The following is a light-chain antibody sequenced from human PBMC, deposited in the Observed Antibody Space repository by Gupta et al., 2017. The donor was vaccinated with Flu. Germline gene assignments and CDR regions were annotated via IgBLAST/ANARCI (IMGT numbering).Light chain of an antibody. CDR2: DDS. CDR1: GIGCKT. V-gene: IGLV3-21*02. Sequence: SYVLTQPPSVSVAQGQTARLTWGGDGIGCKTVHWYQQKPGQAPTVVVYDDSDRPSGIPERFSGSNSVNTATLTITRVEAGDGADYYCQVGYDSGDHGVFGGGTKFTVL. CDR3: QVGYDSGDHGV. J-gene: IGLJ3*02.